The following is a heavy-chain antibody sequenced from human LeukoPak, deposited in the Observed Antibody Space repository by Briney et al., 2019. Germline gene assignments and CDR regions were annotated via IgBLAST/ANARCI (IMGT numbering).Heavy chain of an antibody. V-gene: IGHV1-2*02. CDR3: AREGYYDFWSGYYKHYSYFDY. CDR1: GYTFTGYY. CDR2: INPNSGGT. J-gene: IGHJ4*02. Sequence: ASVKVSCKASGYTFTGYYMHWVRQAPGQGLEWMGWINPNSGGTNYAQKFQGRVTMTRDTSISTAYMELSRLRSDDTAVYYCAREGYYDFWSGYYKHYSYFDYWGQGTLVTVS. D-gene: IGHD3-3*01.